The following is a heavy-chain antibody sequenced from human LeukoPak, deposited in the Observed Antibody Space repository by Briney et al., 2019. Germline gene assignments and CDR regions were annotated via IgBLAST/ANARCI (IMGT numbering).Heavy chain of an antibody. Sequence: PSETLSLTCTVSGGSISSSSYYWGWIRQPPGKGLEWIGSIYYSGSTYYNPSLKSRVTISVDTSKNQFSLKLSSVTAADTAVYYCARGLDYDFWSGSPRADAFDIWGQGTMVTVSS. D-gene: IGHD3-3*01. CDR2: IYYSGST. CDR1: GGSISSSSYY. J-gene: IGHJ3*02. CDR3: ARGLDYDFWSGSPRADAFDI. V-gene: IGHV4-39*07.